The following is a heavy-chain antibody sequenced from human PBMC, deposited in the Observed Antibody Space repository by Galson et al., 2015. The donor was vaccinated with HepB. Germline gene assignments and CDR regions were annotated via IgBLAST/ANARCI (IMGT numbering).Heavy chain of an antibody. D-gene: IGHD3-10*01. J-gene: IGHJ3*02. Sequence: SLRLSCAASGFTFSSYAMSWVRQAPGKGLEWVSAISGSGGSTYYADSVKGRFTISRDNSKNTLYLQMNSLRAEDTAVYYCASDVRGVIIGSAFDIWGQGTMVTVSS. V-gene: IGHV3-23*01. CDR2: ISGSGGST. CDR3: ASDVRGVIIGSAFDI. CDR1: GFTFSSYA.